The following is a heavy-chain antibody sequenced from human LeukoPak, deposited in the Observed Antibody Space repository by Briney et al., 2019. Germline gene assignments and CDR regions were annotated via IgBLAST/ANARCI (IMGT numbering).Heavy chain of an antibody. J-gene: IGHJ4*02. CDR1: GFTFTNYW. Sequence: GGSLRLSCAASGFTFTNYWMHWVRQAPGKGLEWVANIKQDGSEIYYVASVKDRFSISRDNARNSVYLQMNNLRAEDTAVYYCARALSAWGQGTLVTVSS. D-gene: IGHD3-3*01. V-gene: IGHV3-7*03. CDR3: ARALSA. CDR2: IKQDGSEI.